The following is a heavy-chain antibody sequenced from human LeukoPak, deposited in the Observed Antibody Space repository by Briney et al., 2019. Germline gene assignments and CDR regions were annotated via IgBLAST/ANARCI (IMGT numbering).Heavy chain of an antibody. CDR3: ARRGQIGRQWLDNWFHP. J-gene: IGHJ5*02. Sequence: GGSLRLSCAASGFTFSSYEMNWVRQAPGKGLEWVSYISSSGSTIYYADSVKGRFTISRDNAKNSLYLQMNSLRAEDTAVYSCARRGQIGRQWLDNWFHPWGQETVVSVP. CDR1: GFTFSSYE. V-gene: IGHV3-48*03. D-gene: IGHD6-19*01. CDR2: ISSSGSTI.